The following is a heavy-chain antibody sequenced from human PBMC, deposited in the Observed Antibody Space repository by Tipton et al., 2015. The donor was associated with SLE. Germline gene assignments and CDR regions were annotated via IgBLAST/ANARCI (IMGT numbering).Heavy chain of an antibody. Sequence: SLRLSCAASGFTFRDSWMNWVRRAPGKGLEWVANIKEDGSEKHYVDSVKDRLTISRDNAKNSLYLQMNSLRAEDTAVYYCARDSRGGSTSAYWGQGTLVTVSS. V-gene: IGHV3-7*03. CDR2: IKEDGSEK. CDR1: GFTFRDSW. CDR3: ARDSRGGSTSAY. J-gene: IGHJ4*02. D-gene: IGHD3-16*01.